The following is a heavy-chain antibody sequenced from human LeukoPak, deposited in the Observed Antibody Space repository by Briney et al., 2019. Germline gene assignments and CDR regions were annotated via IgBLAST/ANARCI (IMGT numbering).Heavy chain of an antibody. CDR2: IYYSGST. D-gene: IGHD3-10*01. V-gene: IGHV4-59*01. Sequence: SETLSLTCTVSGGSISSYYWSWIRQPPGKGLEWIGYIYYSGSTNYNPFLKSRVTISVDTSKSQFSLKLSSVTAADTAVYYCARGYSGRRSYFDYWGQGTLVTVSS. CDR1: GGSISSYY. CDR3: ARGYSGRRSYFDY. J-gene: IGHJ4*02.